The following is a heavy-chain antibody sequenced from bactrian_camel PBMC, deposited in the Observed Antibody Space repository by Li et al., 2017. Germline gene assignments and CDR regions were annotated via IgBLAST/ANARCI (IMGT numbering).Heavy chain of an antibody. Sequence: QVQLVESGGDSVQAGESLTLSCECGSFRSGINCLGWFRQGQGHQREGVASFYSGPDTTYYADAVKGRFTVSRDNAKNTLYLQLNSLKTEDTAMYYCARALSWSGYDYWGQGTQVTVS. D-gene: IGHD6*01. CDR2: YSGPDTT. J-gene: IGHJ4*01. CDR1: SFRSGINC. V-gene: IGHV3S54*01. CDR3: ARALSWSGYDY.